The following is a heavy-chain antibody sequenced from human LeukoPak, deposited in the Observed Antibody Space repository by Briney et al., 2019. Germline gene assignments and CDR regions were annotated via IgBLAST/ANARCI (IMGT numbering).Heavy chain of an antibody. Sequence: KFQGRVTITTDTSTSTAYMELRSLRSDDTAVYYCARRTLDYTFDYWGQGTLVTVSS. CDR3: ARRTLDYTFDY. J-gene: IGHJ4*02. V-gene: IGHV1-18*01. D-gene: IGHD2-2*02.